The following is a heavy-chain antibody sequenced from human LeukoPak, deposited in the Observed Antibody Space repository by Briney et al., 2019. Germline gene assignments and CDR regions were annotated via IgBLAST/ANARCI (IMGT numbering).Heavy chain of an antibody. D-gene: IGHD3-10*01. CDR3: ANPITLVRGVIIGDY. CDR2: SSASGRNT. J-gene: IGHJ4*02. Sequence: GGSLRLSCAASGFTFSSYAMSWVRQAPGKGLEWVSVSSASGRNTYYADSVKGRFNISRDNSKNTLYLQMNSLRAEDTAVYYCANPITLVRGVIIGDYWGQGTLVAVSS. CDR1: GFTFSSYA. V-gene: IGHV3-23*01.